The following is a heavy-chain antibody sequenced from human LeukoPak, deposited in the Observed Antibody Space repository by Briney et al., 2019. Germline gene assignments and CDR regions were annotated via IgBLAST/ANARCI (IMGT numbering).Heavy chain of an antibody. CDR3: ARAGYYGDDAFDL. J-gene: IGHJ3*01. CDR1: GFTIGSYW. D-gene: IGHD2/OR15-2a*01. CDR2: IRQDGSEK. V-gene: IGHV3-7*01. Sequence: GGSLRLSCAGSGFTIGSYWMGWVRQAPGKGLEWVANIRQDGSEKYYVDSVKGRLTISRDNAKNLLYLQMNSLRAEDTGIYYCARAGYYGDDAFDLWGQGTMVTVSS.